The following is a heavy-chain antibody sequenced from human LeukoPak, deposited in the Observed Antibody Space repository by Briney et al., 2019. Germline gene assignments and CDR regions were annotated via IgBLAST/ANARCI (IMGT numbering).Heavy chain of an antibody. D-gene: IGHD3-10*02. CDR3: ATDVRGLVPYYFDF. V-gene: IGHV3-23*01. J-gene: IGHJ4*02. CDR1: GFTFSSYA. Sequence: RPGGSLRLSCAASGFTFSSYAMSWVRQAPGKGLEWVSAISGSGGSTYYADSVKGRFTISRDNSKNTLYLQMNSLRAEDTAVYYCATDVRGLVPYYFDFWGQGTLVTVSS. CDR2: ISGSGGST.